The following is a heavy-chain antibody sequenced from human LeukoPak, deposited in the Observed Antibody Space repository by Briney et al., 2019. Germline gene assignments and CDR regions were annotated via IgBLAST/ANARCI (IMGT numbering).Heavy chain of an antibody. CDR1: GYTFTHYH. Sequence: ASVTVSCKAPGYTFTHYHMHWVRQAPGQGLEWMGIIDPSDGGTSYTQKFQGRVAMTRDMSTSTVYMELSNLRSEDTAVYYCARFSAGSPGDYWGQGTLVTVSS. CDR2: IDPSDGGT. J-gene: IGHJ4*02. CDR3: ARFSAGSPGDY. V-gene: IGHV1-46*01. D-gene: IGHD1-26*01.